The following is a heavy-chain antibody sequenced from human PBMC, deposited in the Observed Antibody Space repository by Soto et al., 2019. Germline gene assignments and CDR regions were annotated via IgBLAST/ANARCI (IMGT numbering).Heavy chain of an antibody. Sequence: PSETLSLTCTVSGGSISSYYWSWIRQPPGKGLEWIGYIYYSGSTNYNPSLKSRVTISVDTSKNQFSLKLSSVTAADTAVYYCARAETYDSSGYYYFDYWGQGTLVTVSS. V-gene: IGHV4-59*01. CDR2: IYYSGST. J-gene: IGHJ4*02. D-gene: IGHD3-22*01. CDR1: GGSISSYY. CDR3: ARAETYDSSGYYYFDY.